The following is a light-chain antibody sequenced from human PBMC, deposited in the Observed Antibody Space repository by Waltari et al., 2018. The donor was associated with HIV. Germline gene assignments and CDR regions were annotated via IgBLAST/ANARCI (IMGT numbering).Light chain of an antibody. CDR2: RDN. V-gene: IGLV1-47*01. CDR1: SANVGNT. J-gene: IGLJ3*02. Sequence: QSVLTQPPSASGTPGQRVTISCSGSSANVGNTVYWYQQLPGTAPKVLIYRDNQRPSWVPDRFSGSRSGTSASLDVSGLRSEDEANYFCAAWDDILSGWVFGGGPKLTVL. CDR3: AAWDDILSGWV.